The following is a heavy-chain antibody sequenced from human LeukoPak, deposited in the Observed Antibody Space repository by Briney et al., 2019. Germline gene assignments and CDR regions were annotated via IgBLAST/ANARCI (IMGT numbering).Heavy chain of an antibody. CDR3: ARDGPGNYFDY. V-gene: IGHV6-1*01. CDR2: TYYRSKWSS. D-gene: IGHD1-1*01. J-gene: IGHJ4*02. CDR1: GDSVASNSVT. Sequence: SQTLSLTCVISGDSVASNSVTWNWIKQSPSRGLEWLGRTYYRSKWSSDYALSVKRRIIINPDTSESHFSLQLNSVTPEDTAVYYCARDGPGNYFDYWGRGTLVTVSS.